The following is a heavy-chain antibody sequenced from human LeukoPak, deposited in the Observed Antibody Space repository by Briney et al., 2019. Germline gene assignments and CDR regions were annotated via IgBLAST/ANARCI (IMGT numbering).Heavy chain of an antibody. CDR2: IWYDGSNK. CDR1: GFTFSSYG. CDR3: ARDRQSGYSYGYLYYYYGMDV. D-gene: IGHD5-18*01. V-gene: IGHV3-33*01. Sequence: PGGSLRLSCAASGFTFSSYGMHWVRQAPGKGLEWVAVIWYDGSNKYYADSVKGRFTISRDNSKNTLYLQMNSLRAEDTAVYYCARDRQSGYSYGYLYYYYGMDVWGQGTTVTVSS. J-gene: IGHJ6*02.